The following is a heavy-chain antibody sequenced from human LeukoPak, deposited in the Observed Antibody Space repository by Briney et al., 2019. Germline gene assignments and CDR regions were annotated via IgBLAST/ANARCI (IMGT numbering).Heavy chain of an antibody. CDR2: INHSGST. D-gene: IGHD5-18*01. Sequence: PSETLSLTCAVYGGSFSGYYWSWIRQPPGKGLEWIGEINHSGSTNYNPSLKSRVTISVDTSKNQFSLKLSSVTAADTAVYYCARHGSHSYGPHSTHADYWGQGTLVTVSS. CDR1: GGSFSGYY. CDR3: ARHGSHSYGPHSTHADY. J-gene: IGHJ4*02. V-gene: IGHV4-34*01.